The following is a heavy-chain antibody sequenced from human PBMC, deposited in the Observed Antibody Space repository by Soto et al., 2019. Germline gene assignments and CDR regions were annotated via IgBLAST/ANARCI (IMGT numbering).Heavy chain of an antibody. D-gene: IGHD3-10*01. V-gene: IGHV4-4*02. CDR3: ARDYMVRGVMRWFDP. CDR2: IYHSGST. J-gene: IGHJ5*02. Sequence: QVQLQESGPGLVKPSGTLSLTCAVSGGSISSSNWWSWVRQPPGKGLEWIGEIYHSGSTNYNPSLKRRVTLTVDQSKNQFSLKLSSVAAADTAVYYCARDYMVRGVMRWFDPWGQGTLVTVSS. CDR1: GGSISSSNW.